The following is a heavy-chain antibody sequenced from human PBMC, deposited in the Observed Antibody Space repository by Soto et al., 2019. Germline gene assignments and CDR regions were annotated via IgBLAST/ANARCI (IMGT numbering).Heavy chain of an antibody. J-gene: IGHJ4*02. CDR1: GGTFSSYA. CDR2: IIPVFGTA. CDR3: ARGSGVEMAYCFDY. Sequence: QVQLVQSGAEVKKPGSSVKVSCKASGGTFSSYAISWVRQAPGQGLEWMGGIIPVFGTANYAQKFQGRVTITADESTSTDYMELSGLRSEDTSVDYCARGSGVEMAYCFDYWGQGTLVTVSS. V-gene: IGHV1-69*01.